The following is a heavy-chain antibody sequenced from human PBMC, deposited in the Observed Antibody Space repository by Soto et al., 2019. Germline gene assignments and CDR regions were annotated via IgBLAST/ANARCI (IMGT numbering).Heavy chain of an antibody. CDR3: ARLYLAATITALDY. V-gene: IGHV3-7*01. Sequence: EVQLVESGGGLVQPGGSLRLSCAASGFTFSNYWLSWVRQAPGKGLEWVANIKKEGSEKYYGGSVVGRFTVSRDNAENSLYLQMNSLRDEDTAVYYCARLYLAATITALDYWGQGTLVTVSS. J-gene: IGHJ4*02. CDR2: IKKEGSEK. CDR1: GFTFSNYW. D-gene: IGHD5-12*01.